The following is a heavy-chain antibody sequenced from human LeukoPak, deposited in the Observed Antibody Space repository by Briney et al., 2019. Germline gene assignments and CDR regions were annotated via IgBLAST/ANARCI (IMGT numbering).Heavy chain of an antibody. J-gene: IGHJ4*02. CDR1: GFTFSSYA. CDR2: ISGSGGST. D-gene: IGHD6-19*01. V-gene: IGHV3-23*01. Sequence: PGGSLRLSCAASGFTFSSYAMSCVRQAPGKGLEWVSAISGSGGSTYYADSVKGRFTISRDNSKNTLYLQMNSLRAEDTAVYYCARGLAVAGFPYDYWGQGTLVTVSS. CDR3: ARGLAVAGFPYDY.